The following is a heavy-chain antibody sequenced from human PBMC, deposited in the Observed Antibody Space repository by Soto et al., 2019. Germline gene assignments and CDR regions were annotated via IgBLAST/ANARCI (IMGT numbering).Heavy chain of an antibody. V-gene: IGHV4-34*01. D-gene: IGHD3-3*01. CDR1: GGSFSGYY. CDR2: INHSGST. J-gene: IGHJ4*02. Sequence: SETLSLTCAVYGGSFSGYYWSWIRQPPGKGLEWIREINHSGSTNYNPSLKSRVTISVDTSKNQFSLKLSSVTAADTAVYYCARESYYDFWSGYHSAFFDYWGQGTLVTVSS. CDR3: ARESYYDFWSGYHSAFFDY.